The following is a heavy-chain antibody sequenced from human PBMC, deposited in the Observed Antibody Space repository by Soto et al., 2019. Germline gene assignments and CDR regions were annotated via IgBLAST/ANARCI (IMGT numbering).Heavy chain of an antibody. D-gene: IGHD6-13*01. V-gene: IGHV4-61*08. CDR1: GGSVSTGVHY. CDR2: IYYSGST. Sequence: QVQLQESGPGLVKPSETLSLTCTVSVSGGSVSTGVHYWSWIRQPPGKGLEWIGYIYYSGSTNYTPSLKSRVTISVDTSKNQFSLKLTPVTAADTAVYSCARGYYTSWYWFDRWGRGTLVTVSS. CDR3: ARGYYTSWYWFDR. J-gene: IGHJ2*01.